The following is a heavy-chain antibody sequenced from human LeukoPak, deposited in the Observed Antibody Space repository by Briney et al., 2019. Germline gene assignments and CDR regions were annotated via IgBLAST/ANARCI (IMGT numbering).Heavy chain of an antibody. J-gene: IGHJ5*02. CDR1: GGTLSHYA. V-gene: IGHV1-69*05. D-gene: IGHD3-22*01. CDR2: IIPIFGTA. CDR3: ARDDMGGYAPFDP. Sequence: SVKVSCKASGGTLSHYAISGLRQAPGQGLEWVGGIIPIFGTANYVQKFQGRVTITTDETTSTAYTERSSLRSEDTAVYYCARDDMGGYAPFDPWGQGNLVTVSS.